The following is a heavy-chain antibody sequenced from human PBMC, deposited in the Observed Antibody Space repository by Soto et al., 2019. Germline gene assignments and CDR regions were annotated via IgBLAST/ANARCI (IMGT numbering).Heavy chain of an antibody. J-gene: IGHJ4*02. CDR3: ARAPGGYCSSTSCPPPESYFDY. CDR2: INPNSGGT. Sequence: ASVKVSCKASGYTFTGYYMHWVRQAPGQGLEWMGWINPNSGGTNYAQKFQGWVTMTRDTSISTAYMELSRLRSDDTAVYYCARAPGGYCSSTSCPPPESYFDYRGQGTLVTVSS. D-gene: IGHD2-2*01. CDR1: GYTFTGYY. V-gene: IGHV1-2*04.